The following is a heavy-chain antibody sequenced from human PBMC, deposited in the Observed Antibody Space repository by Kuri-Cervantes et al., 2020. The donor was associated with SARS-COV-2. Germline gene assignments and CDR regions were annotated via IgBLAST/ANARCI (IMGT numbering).Heavy chain of an antibody. CDR3: ARDHVGAPYYYYYYMDV. CDR1: GYTFTGYY. CDR2: INPNSGGT. V-gene: IGHV1-2*02. J-gene: IGHJ6*03. D-gene: IGHD1-26*01. Sequence: ASVKVSCKASGYTFTGYYMHWVRQAPGQGLEWMGWINPNSGGTNYAQKFQGRVTMTRDTSISTAYMELSRLRSDDTAVYYCARDHVGAPYYYYYYMDVWGKGTTVTVSS.